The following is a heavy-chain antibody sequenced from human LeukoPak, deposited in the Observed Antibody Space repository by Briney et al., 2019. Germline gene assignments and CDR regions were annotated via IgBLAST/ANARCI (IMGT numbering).Heavy chain of an antibody. CDR3: ARATAYQWDFDL. J-gene: IGHJ2*01. CDR1: GGSISSYY. V-gene: IGHV4-59*01. D-gene: IGHD2-2*01. CDR2: IYYSGST. Sequence: SETLSLTCTVSGGSISSYYWSWIRQPPGKGLEWIGYIYYSGSTNFNPSLKSRVTISVDTSKNQFSLKLSSVTAADTAVYYCARATAYQWDFDLWGRGTLVTVSS.